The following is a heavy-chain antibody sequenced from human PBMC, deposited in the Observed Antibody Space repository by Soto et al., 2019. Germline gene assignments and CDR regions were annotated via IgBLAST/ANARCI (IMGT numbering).Heavy chain of an antibody. CDR3: ARVQNYYKDRFVYHPFHP. CDR1: GASINTYY. Sequence: PSETLSLTCNVSGASINTYYWSWIRQPPRKGLEWIGYIFHRGSTTYNPSLKSRIAISVDTSKRLFSLKLSSVSAADTAVYYCARVQNYYKDRFVYHPFHPGGQGTLVTVS. J-gene: IGHJ5*02. V-gene: IGHV4-59*12. D-gene: IGHD3-22*01. CDR2: IFHRGST.